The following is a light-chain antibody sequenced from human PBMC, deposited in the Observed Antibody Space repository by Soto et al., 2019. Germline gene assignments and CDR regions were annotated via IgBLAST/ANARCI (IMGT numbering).Light chain of an antibody. V-gene: IGLV1-40*01. CDR1: SSNIGAGYD. J-gene: IGLJ2*01. Sequence: QSVLTQPPSVSGAPGQSVAISCTGSSSNIGAGYDVHWYQHLPGRAPKLLVYANNNRPSGVPDRFSGSKSGTSASLAITGLQAEDEADYYCQSYDSALSAMVFGGGTKLTVL. CDR3: QSYDSALSAMV. CDR2: ANN.